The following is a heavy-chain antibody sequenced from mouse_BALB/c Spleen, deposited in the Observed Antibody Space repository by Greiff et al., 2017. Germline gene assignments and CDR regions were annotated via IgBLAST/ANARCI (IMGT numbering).Heavy chain of an antibody. J-gene: IGHJ2*01. D-gene: IGHD1-2*01. CDR2: ISSGSSTI. Sequence: EVKLVESGGGLVQPGGSRKLSCAASGFTFSSFGMHWVRQAPEKGLEWVAYISSGSSTIYYADTVKGRFTISRDNPKNTLFLQMTSLRSEDTAMYYCARSPTTAYFDYWGQGTTLTVSS. CDR1: GFTFSSFG. CDR3: ARSPTTAYFDY. V-gene: IGHV5-17*02.